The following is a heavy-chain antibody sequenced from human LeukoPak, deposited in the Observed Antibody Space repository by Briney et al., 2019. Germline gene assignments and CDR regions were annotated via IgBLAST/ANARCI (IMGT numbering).Heavy chain of an antibody. V-gene: IGHV3-30*02. D-gene: IGHD6-13*01. Sequence: GGSLRLSCAASDCTFSDYGMHWVRQAPGKGLEWVAFIRFDGGNEIYGDSVKGRFTISRDDSKDTLYLQMNSLSAEDTAAYFCAKAGYSTSWYYLDFWGQGTLVTVSS. CDR2: IRFDGGNE. CDR3: AKAGYSTSWYYLDF. J-gene: IGHJ4*02. CDR1: DCTFSDYG.